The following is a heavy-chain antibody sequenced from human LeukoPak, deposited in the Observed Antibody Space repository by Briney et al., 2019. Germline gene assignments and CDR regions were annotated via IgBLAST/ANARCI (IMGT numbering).Heavy chain of an antibody. Sequence: ASVKVSCKASGYTFTGYYMHWVRQAPGQGREWMGRINPNSGGTNYAQKFQGRVTMTRDTSISTAYMELSRLRSDDTAVYYCARYTPERAFDIWGQGTMVTVSS. D-gene: IGHD1-14*01. CDR2: INPNSGGT. CDR3: ARYTPERAFDI. V-gene: IGHV1-2*06. J-gene: IGHJ3*02. CDR1: GYTFTGYY.